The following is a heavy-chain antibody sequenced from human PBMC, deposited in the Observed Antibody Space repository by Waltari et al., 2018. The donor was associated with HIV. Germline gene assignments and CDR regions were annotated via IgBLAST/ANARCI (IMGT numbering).Heavy chain of an antibody. V-gene: IGHV3-74*01. Sequence: VQLVESGGGSIKTGGSLRLSCAGSGFSVRNHWMDWVRQGPGKGLVWVARVNSYGGTRNYADAVKCRFVISRDNSRNTVYLQLNSVKVEDTAVYFCARASHYIEFSTFDGDYYFDLWGRGTRVAVSS. J-gene: IGHJ4*02. D-gene: IGHD3-9*01. CDR1: GFSVRNHW. CDR3: ARASHYIEFSTFDGDYYFDL. CDR2: VNSYGGTR.